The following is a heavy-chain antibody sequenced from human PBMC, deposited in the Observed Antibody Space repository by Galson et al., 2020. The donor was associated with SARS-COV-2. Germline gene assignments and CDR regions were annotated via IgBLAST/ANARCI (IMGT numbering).Heavy chain of an antibody. V-gene: IGHV3-11*01. D-gene: IGHD6-13*01. CDR3: ARAQGGSAAAGRNQYYGMDV. Sequence: LEWISYVSSSGSTIYYADSVKGRFTISRDNAKNSLFLQMNSLRAEDTAVYYCARAQGGSAAAGRNQYYGMDVWG. J-gene: IGHJ6*01. CDR2: VSSSGSTI.